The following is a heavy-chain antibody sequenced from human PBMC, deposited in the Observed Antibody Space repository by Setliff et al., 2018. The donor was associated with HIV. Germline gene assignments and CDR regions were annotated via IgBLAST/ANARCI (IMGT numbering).Heavy chain of an antibody. Sequence: GESLRLSCAASGFLFSRYAMHWVRQAPGKGLEWVALIRSDVNGEDYRDSVRGRFTISRDNSRDTLFLQMDSLRPDDTALYYCAKVARRPLDAPDLWGQGTMVTVSS. V-gene: IGHV3-30*02. D-gene: IGHD5-12*01. CDR3: AKVARRPLDAPDL. J-gene: IGHJ3*01. CDR2: IRSDVNGE. CDR1: GFLFSRYA.